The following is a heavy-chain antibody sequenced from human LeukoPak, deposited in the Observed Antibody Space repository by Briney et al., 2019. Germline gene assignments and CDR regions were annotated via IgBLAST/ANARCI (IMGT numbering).Heavy chain of an antibody. Sequence: GGSLRLSCAASGFTFSSYGMHWVRQAPGKGLEWVAVISYDGSNKYYADSVKGRFTISRDNSKNTLYLQMNSLRAEDTAVYYCARDLGGYGAFDIWGQGTMVTVSS. V-gene: IGHV3-30*03. CDR1: GFTFSSYG. J-gene: IGHJ3*02. CDR2: ISYDGSNK. CDR3: ARDLGGYGAFDI. D-gene: IGHD5-18*01.